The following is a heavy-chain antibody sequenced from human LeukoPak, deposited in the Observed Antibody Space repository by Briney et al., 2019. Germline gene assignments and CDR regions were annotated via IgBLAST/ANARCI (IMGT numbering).Heavy chain of an antibody. CDR1: GYPISSGYY. D-gene: IGHD3-16*02. Sequence: PSETLSLTCTVSGYPISSGYYWGWIRQPPGKGLEWIGSIYLSGSTYYNPSLKSRVTISVDTSKNQFSLKLSSVTAADTAVYYCARTWLYPYYFDYWGQGTLVTVSS. CDR3: ARTWLYPYYFDY. CDR2: IYLSGST. J-gene: IGHJ4*02. V-gene: IGHV4-38-2*02.